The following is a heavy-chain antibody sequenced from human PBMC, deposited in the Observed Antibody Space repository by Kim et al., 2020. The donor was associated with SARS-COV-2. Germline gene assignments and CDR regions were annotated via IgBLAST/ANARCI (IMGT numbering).Heavy chain of an antibody. D-gene: IGHD3-9*01. CDR3: ARDGLSYYDLLTGYYAYYRDS. Sequence: GGSLRLSCASSGFTFSSYAMYWVRQAPGKGLEWVAVISYDGSNKHYADSVKGRFTISRDSSDNTVSLQMNSLRAEDTAVYYCARDGLSYYDLLTGYYAYYRDSWGPGTLGTVSS. CDR2: ISYDGSNK. CDR1: GFTFSSYA. J-gene: IGHJ4*02. V-gene: IGHV3-30*04.